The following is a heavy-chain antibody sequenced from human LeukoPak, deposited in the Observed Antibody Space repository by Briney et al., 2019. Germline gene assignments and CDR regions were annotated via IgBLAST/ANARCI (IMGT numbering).Heavy chain of an antibody. V-gene: IGHV3-21*01. CDR3: ARESDLDAFDI. Sequence: GGSLRLSCAASSFTFSSYNMNWVRQAPGKGLEWVSSISSSGSYIYYRDSVKGRFTISRDNAENSLYLQMNSLRAEDTAVYYCARESDLDAFDIWGQGTMVTVSS. CDR2: ISSSGSYI. J-gene: IGHJ3*02. CDR1: SFTFSSYN.